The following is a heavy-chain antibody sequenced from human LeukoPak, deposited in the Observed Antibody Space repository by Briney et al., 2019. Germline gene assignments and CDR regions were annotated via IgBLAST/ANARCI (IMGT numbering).Heavy chain of an antibody. Sequence: ASVKVSCKAYGYTFTGYYMHWVRQAPGQGLEWMGWINPNSGGTNYAQKFQGRVTMTRDTSISTAYMELSRLRSDDTAVYYCARGSVAARPEDDAFDIWGQGTMVTVSS. CDR3: ARGSVAARPEDDAFDI. CDR2: INPNSGGT. J-gene: IGHJ3*02. D-gene: IGHD6-6*01. V-gene: IGHV1-2*02. CDR1: GYTFTGYY.